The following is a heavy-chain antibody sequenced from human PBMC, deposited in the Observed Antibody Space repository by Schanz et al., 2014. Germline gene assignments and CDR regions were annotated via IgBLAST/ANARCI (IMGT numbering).Heavy chain of an antibody. CDR2: ISSKGDMT. Sequence: EVQLVESGGGLVQPGGSLRLSCAASGFTFSTSTMHWVRQAPGKGLEYVSSISSKGDMTFYGNSVKGRFTISRDNSKNTLCLQLDSLSAEDTAVYFCARDNRYYLFDYWGQGALVTVSS. J-gene: IGHJ4*02. CDR3: ARDNRYYLFDY. V-gene: IGHV3-64*01. CDR1: GFTFSTST. D-gene: IGHD3-16*02.